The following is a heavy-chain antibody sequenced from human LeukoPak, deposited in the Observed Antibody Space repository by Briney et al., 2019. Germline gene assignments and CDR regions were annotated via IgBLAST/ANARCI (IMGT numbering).Heavy chain of an antibody. Sequence: SLRLSCSASGFTFNDFGMHWVRQAPGKGLEWVAFIWYDGNNKYYADSVKGRFTISRDNSKNTLYPQMNSLRAEDTAVYYCARMRGGLVVAAAIFDAMGVWGQGTTVTVSS. CDR3: ARMRGGLVVAAAIFDAMGV. D-gene: IGHD2-2*01. CDR1: GFTFNDFG. V-gene: IGHV3-33*01. CDR2: IWYDGNNK. J-gene: IGHJ6*02.